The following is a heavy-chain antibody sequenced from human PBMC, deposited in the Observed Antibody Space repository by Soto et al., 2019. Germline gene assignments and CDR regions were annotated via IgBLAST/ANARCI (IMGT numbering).Heavy chain of an antibody. D-gene: IGHD2-15*01. CDR2: MYSSGSS. Sequence: SETLSLTCTVSGVSITSYKWSWIRQSPGKGLEWIAYMYSSGSSSYNPSLKSRVTISVDTSRNQYSLQLNSATAADTAVYYCAREWSAFDYWGQGIWSPSPQ. V-gene: IGHV4-59*01. CDR3: AREWSAFDY. CDR1: GVSITSYK. J-gene: IGHJ4*02.